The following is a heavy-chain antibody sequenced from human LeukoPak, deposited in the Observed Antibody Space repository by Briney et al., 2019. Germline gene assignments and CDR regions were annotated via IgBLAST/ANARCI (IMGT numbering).Heavy chain of an antibody. D-gene: IGHD2-2*01. J-gene: IGHJ4*02. Sequence: GGSLRLSCTASGFTFSSYGMTWVRQAPGKGLEWVANIRQDGSKKYYADSVKGRFTISRDNSKNSLYLQMDSLRVEDTATYYCARWRGSTSERSDYWGQGTLVTVSS. V-gene: IGHV3-7*01. CDR3: ARWRGSTSERSDY. CDR2: IRQDGSKK. CDR1: GFTFSSYG.